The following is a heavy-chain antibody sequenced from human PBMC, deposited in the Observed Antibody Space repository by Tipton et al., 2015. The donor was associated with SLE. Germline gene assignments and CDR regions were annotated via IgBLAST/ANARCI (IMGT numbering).Heavy chain of an antibody. CDR1: GGSFSGYY. J-gene: IGHJ5*02. CDR2: INHSGST. V-gene: IGHV4-34*01. Sequence: LRLSCAVYGGSFSGYYWSWIRQPPGKGLEWIGEINHSGSTNYNPSLKSRVTISVDTSKNQFSLKLSSVTAADTAVYYCASVAVAGTHSFNDWFDPWGQGTLVTVSS. CDR3: ASVAVAGTHSFNDWFDP. D-gene: IGHD6-19*01.